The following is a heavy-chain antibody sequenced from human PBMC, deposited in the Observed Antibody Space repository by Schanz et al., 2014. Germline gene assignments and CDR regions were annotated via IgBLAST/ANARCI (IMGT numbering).Heavy chain of an antibody. V-gene: IGHV3-7*01. D-gene: IGHD2-8*02. Sequence: VQLVESGGGVVQSGRSLRLSCAVSGFSVSTNYMSWVRQAPGKGLEWVANINQDGSQKYYVGSVKGRFTISRDNAKDSLYLQMTSLRAEDTAVYHCARDSRYCTGVDCKGDAFDLWGQGTLVTVSS. CDR3: ARDSRYCTGVDCKGDAFDL. CDR2: INQDGSQK. CDR1: GFSVSTNY. J-gene: IGHJ3*01.